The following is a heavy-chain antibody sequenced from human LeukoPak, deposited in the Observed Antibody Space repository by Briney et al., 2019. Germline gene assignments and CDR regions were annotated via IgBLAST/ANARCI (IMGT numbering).Heavy chain of an antibody. CDR1: GFTFSSYG. CDR3: ARDRYSNGANWFDP. D-gene: IGHD4-11*01. V-gene: IGHV3-33*01. J-gene: IGHJ5*02. Sequence: GGSLILSCAASGFTFSSYGMHWVRQAPGKGLEWVAVIWYDGSNKYYADSVKGRFTISRDNSKNTLYLQMNSLRAEDTAVYYCARDRYSNGANWFDPWGQGTLVTVSS. CDR2: IWYDGSNK.